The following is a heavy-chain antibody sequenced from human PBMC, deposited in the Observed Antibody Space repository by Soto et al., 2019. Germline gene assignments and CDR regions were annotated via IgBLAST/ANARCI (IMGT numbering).Heavy chain of an antibody. V-gene: IGHV3-7*01. CDR1: GFTFSSFW. CDR2: IKQDGSEK. Sequence: LRLSCAASGFTFSSFWMTWVRQAPGKGLEWVANIKQDGSEKYYVDSVKGRFTISRDNARNSLFLEMKSLRSEDTAVYSCVRDRSGSYLEGFDYWGQGTLVTVSS. CDR3: VRDRSGSYLEGFDY. J-gene: IGHJ4*02. D-gene: IGHD1-26*01.